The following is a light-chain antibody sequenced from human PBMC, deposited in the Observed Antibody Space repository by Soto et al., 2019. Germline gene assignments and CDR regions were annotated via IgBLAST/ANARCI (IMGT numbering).Light chain of an antibody. V-gene: IGKV1-33*01. CDR2: DAS. Sequence: DIQMTPSPSSLSASVGDRVTITCPASQYISNYLNWYQQTPGTAPKLLIYDASNLETGVPSRFSGSGSGTDFTFTISSLQPEDIATYYCQQYDDLPFTFGPGTEVDI. CDR3: QQYDDLPFT. J-gene: IGKJ3*01. CDR1: QYISNY.